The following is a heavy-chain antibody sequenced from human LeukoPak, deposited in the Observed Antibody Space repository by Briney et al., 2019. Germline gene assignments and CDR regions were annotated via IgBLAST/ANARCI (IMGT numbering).Heavy chain of an antibody. CDR1: GYTFTGYY. J-gene: IGHJ4*02. D-gene: IGHD5-12*01. CDR2: INPNSGGT. CDR3: ASSRGYSGYDFYFVYNY. Sequence: ASVKVSCKASGYTFTGYYMHWVRQAPGQGLEWMEWINPNSGGTNYAQKFQGRVTMTRDTSISTAYMELSRLRSDDTAVYYCASSRGYSGYDFYFVYNYWGQGTLVTVSS. V-gene: IGHV1-2*02.